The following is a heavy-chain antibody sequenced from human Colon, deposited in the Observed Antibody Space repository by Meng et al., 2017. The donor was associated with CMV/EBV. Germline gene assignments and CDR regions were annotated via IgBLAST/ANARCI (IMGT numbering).Heavy chain of an antibody. J-gene: IGHJ4*02. V-gene: IGHV1-2*02. CDR1: GYTFTGYF. CDR2: LNPNSGDT. Sequence: QVQLVKSGAEVKKPGASVKVSCKTSGYTFTGYFMFWVRQAPGQGLEWMGSLNPNSGDTNSAQKFHGRLTMTRDTSIHTAYMELGSLRSDDTAVYYCATISGGDFDFWGQGTLVTVSS. CDR3: ATISGGDFDF. D-gene: IGHD3-10*01.